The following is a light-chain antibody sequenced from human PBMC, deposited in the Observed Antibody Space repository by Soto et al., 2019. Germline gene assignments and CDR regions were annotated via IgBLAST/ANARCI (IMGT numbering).Light chain of an antibody. Sequence: ETVMTQSPATLSVSPGEGATLSCRASQSVSTNLAWYQQKPGQTPRLLVYGASIRATGMSARFSGSGSGTEFTPTISSLQSEDFALYYCQQYNNWPHTFGGGTKVEIK. V-gene: IGKV3-15*01. J-gene: IGKJ4*01. CDR3: QQYNNWPHT. CDR2: GAS. CDR1: QSVSTN.